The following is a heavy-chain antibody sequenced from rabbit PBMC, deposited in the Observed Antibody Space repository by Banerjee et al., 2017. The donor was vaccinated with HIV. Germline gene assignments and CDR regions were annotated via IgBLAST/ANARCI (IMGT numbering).Heavy chain of an antibody. Sequence: QSLEESGGDLVKPGASLTLTCKASGFSLSSNYVMCWVRQAPGKGLEWIACIYSSSDVTYYASWAKGRFTISKTSSTTVTLQMTSLTAADTATYFCARGAFSGGDATYAYTYFILWGQGTLVTVS. CDR1: GFSLSSNYV. D-gene: IGHD6-1*01. CDR2: IYSSSDVT. J-gene: IGHJ4*01. CDR3: ARGAFSGGDATYAYTYFIL. V-gene: IGHV1S40*01.